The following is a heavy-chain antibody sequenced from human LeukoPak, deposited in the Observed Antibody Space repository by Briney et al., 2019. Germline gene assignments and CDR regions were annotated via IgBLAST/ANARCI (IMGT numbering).Heavy chain of an antibody. Sequence: GGSLRLSCAASGFTFSSYAIHWVRRAPGKGLEWVAVISYDGSNKYYADSVKGRFTISRDNSKDTLYLQMNSLRAEDTAVYYCARDPRVATISYWFDPWGQGTLVTVSS. CDR2: ISYDGSNK. J-gene: IGHJ5*02. CDR1: GFTFSSYA. CDR3: ARDPRVATISYWFDP. V-gene: IGHV3-30-3*01. D-gene: IGHD5-12*01.